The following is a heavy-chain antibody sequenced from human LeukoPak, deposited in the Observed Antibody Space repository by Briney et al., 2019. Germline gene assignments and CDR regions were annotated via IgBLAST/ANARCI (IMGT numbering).Heavy chain of an antibody. CDR1: GFTFSSYW. D-gene: IGHD1-26*01. CDR3: ARDLPVVGAPGFDS. CDR2: IKQDESER. Sequence: GGSLRLSCAASGFTFSSYWMSWVRQAPGKGLEWVANIKQDESERLYVGSVKGRFTISRDNAKNSLFLQMNSLRAEDTAVYYCARDLPVVGAPGFDSWGQGTLVTVSS. J-gene: IGHJ4*02. V-gene: IGHV3-7*01.